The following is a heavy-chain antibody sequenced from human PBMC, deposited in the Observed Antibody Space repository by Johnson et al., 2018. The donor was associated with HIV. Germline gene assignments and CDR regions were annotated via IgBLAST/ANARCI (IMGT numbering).Heavy chain of an antibody. CDR1: GFTFSDYG. J-gene: IGHJ3*02. Sequence: VQLVESGGGVVQPGGSLRLSCAASGFTFSDYGIHWVRQAPGKGLEWVAFIRYDGGDILYANSVKGRFIISRDNSKNTLFLQMNSLRPEETAVYYCAKDLPSGRYFGAFDIWGQGTMVTVSS. CDR3: AKDLPSGRYFGAFDI. CDR2: IRYDGGDI. D-gene: IGHD6-19*01. V-gene: IGHV3-30*02.